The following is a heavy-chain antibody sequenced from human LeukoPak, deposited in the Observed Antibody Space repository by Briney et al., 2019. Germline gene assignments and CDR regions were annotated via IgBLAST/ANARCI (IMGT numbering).Heavy chain of an antibody. CDR2: IYHSGST. V-gene: IGHV4-30-2*01. CDR3: AIAPKWMATNYFDY. CDR1: GGSISSGGYS. Sequence: SETLSLTCAVSGGSISSGGYSWSWIRQPPGKGLEWIGYIYHSGSTYYNPSLKSRVTISVDRSKNQFSLKLSSVTAADTAVYYCAIAPKWMATNYFDYWGQGTLVTVSS. D-gene: IGHD5-24*01. J-gene: IGHJ4*02.